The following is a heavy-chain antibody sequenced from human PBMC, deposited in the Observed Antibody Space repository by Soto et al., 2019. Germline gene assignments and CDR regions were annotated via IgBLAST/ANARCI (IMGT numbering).Heavy chain of an antibody. CDR2: MNPNSGNT. CDR3: ARRGLSSSSTFRYYYYGMDV. Sequence: QVQLVQSGAEVKKPGASVKVSCKASGYTFTSYDINWVRQATGQGLEWMGWMNPNSGNTDYAQKFRGGVTMTRNTSISTAYMELSSLRSEDTAVYYCARRGLSSSSTFRYYYYGMDVWGQGTTVTVSS. V-gene: IGHV1-8*01. CDR1: GYTFTSYD. J-gene: IGHJ6*02. D-gene: IGHD6-6*01.